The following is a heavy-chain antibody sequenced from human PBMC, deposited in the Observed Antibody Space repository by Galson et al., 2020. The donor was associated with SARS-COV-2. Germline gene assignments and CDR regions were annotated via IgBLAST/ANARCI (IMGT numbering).Heavy chain of an antibody. CDR2: ISYDGSNK. V-gene: IGHV3-30-3*01. Sequence: GGSLRLSCAASGFTFSSYAMHWVRQAPGKGLEWVAVISYDGSNKYYADSVKGRFTISRDNSKNTLYLQMNSLRAEDTAVYYCARVGLDTMVRGVSRTYYYYYGMDVWGQGTTVTVSS. J-gene: IGHJ6*02. CDR1: GFTFSSYA. D-gene: IGHD3-10*01. CDR3: ARVGLDTMVRGVSRTYYYYYGMDV.